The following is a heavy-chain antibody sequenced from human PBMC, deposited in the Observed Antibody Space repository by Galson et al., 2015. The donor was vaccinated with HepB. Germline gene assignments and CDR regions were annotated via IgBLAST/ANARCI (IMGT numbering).Heavy chain of an antibody. CDR1: GFTLSGFW. V-gene: IGHV3-74*01. Sequence: SLRLSCAASGFTLSGFWMHWARQAPGKGLVWVSRIKTDGSSIDYADSVKGRFTISRDSAKNTLYLQMNSLRAEDTAVYYCARSTFYYGSGIDYWGQGTLVTV. J-gene: IGHJ4*02. CDR3: ARSTFYYGSGIDY. D-gene: IGHD3-10*01. CDR2: IKTDGSSI.